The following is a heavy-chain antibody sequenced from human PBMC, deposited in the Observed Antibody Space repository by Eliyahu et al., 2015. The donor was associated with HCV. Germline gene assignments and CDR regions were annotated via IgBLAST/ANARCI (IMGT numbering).Heavy chain of an antibody. Sequence: EXQLVESGGGLVKPGGSXRLXCAASGFXFSXHSXNWVRQAPGKGXEWVSSISSSSSYIYYADXVKGRFTISRDNAKNSLYLQMNSLRAEDTAVYYCAREIGYDSSGYYFDAFDIWGQGTMVTVSS. J-gene: IGHJ3*02. CDR3: AREIGYDSSGYYFDAFDI. V-gene: IGHV3-21*01. CDR1: GFXFSXHS. CDR2: ISSSSSYI. D-gene: IGHD3-22*01.